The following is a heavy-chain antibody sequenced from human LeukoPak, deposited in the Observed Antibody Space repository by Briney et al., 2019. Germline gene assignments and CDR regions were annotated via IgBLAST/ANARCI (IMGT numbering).Heavy chain of an antibody. D-gene: IGHD5-18*01. CDR1: GGSISSGDYY. CDR3: ARSAGYSYGYSFDY. V-gene: IGHV4-30-4*01. CDR2: IYYSGST. J-gene: IGHJ4*02. Sequence: SQTLSLTCTVSGGSISSGDYYWSWIRQPPGKGLEWIGYIYYSGSTYYNPSLKSRVTISVDTSKNQFSLKLSSVTAADTAVYYCARSAGYSYGYSFDYWGQGTLVTVS.